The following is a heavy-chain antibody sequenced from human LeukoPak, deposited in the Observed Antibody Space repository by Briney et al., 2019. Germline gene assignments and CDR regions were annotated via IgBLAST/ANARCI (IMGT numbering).Heavy chain of an antibody. D-gene: IGHD3-3*01. Sequence: GGSLRLSCVASGFTFSSYSMNWVRQAPGKGLEWISYISSSGSTYDYAGSVKGRFTISRDNSKNTLYLQMNSLRAEDTAVYYCAREGLATIFGVVIPTGTYYYYGMDVWGQGTTVTVSS. V-gene: IGHV3-48*01. J-gene: IGHJ6*02. CDR2: ISSSGSTY. CDR1: GFTFSSYS. CDR3: AREGLATIFGVVIPTGTYYYYGMDV.